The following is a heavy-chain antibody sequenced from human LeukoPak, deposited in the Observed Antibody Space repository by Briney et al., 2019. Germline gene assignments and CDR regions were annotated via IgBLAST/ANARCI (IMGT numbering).Heavy chain of an antibody. Sequence: ASVKVSCKVSGYTLTELSMHWVRQAPGKGLEWMGGFDPEDGETIYAQKFQGRVTITADESTSTAYMELSSLRSEDTAVYYCARGSPGIVGADDAFDIWGQGTMVTVSS. V-gene: IGHV1-24*01. D-gene: IGHD1-26*01. CDR2: FDPEDGET. CDR1: GYTLTELS. J-gene: IGHJ3*02. CDR3: ARGSPGIVGADDAFDI.